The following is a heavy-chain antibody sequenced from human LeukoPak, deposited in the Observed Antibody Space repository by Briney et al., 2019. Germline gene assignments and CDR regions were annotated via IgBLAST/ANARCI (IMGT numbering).Heavy chain of an antibody. CDR2: IYYSGIT. V-gene: IGHV4-31*03. Sequence: PSETLSLTCTVSGGSISSGGYYWNWIRQLPGKGLEWIGCIYYSGITYYNPSLKSRVTISVDTSKNEFSLNLNSVTAADTAVFYCARSYSSGKSVGALEMWGQGTMVTVSS. CDR1: GGSISSGGYY. D-gene: IGHD3-10*01. CDR3: ARSYSSGKSVGALEM. J-gene: IGHJ3*02.